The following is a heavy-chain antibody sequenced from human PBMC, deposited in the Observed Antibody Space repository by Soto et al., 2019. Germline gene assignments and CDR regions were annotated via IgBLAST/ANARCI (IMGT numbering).Heavy chain of an antibody. CDR3: AKETYSGPLDY. V-gene: IGHV3-30*18. J-gene: IGHJ4*02. D-gene: IGHD2-15*01. CDR1: GFTFSSYG. Sequence: PGRSLRLSCAASGFTFSSYGMHWVRQAPGKGLEWVAVISYDGSNKYYADSVKGRFTISRDNSKNTLYLQMNSLRAEDTAVYYCAKETYSGPLDYWGQGTLVTVSS. CDR2: ISYDGSNK.